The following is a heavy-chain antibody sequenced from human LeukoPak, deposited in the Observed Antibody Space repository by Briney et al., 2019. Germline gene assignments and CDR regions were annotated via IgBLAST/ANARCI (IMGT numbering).Heavy chain of an antibody. V-gene: IGHV4-34*01. D-gene: IGHD2-2*02. J-gene: IGHJ5*02. CDR2: INHSGST. Sequence: SETLSLTCAVYGGSFSGYYWSWIRQPPGKGLEWIGEINHSGSTNYNPPLKSRVTISVDTSKNQFSLKLSSVTAADTAVYYCARIQLGYCSSTSCYNLPGVRFDPWGQGTLVTVSS. CDR1: GGSFSGYY. CDR3: ARIQLGYCSSTSCYNLPGVRFDP.